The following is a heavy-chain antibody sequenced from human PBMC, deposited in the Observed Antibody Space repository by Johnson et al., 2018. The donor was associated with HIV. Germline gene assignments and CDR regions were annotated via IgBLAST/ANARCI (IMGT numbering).Heavy chain of an antibody. CDR1: GFTFSSHA. CDR3: ARDQWIQLWRDAFDI. CDR2: ISSSGSTI. Sequence: VQLVESGGGVVQPGKSLRLSCAASGFTFSSHAMHWVRQAPGKGLEWVSYISSSGSTIYYADSVKGRFTISRDNAKNSLYLQMNSLRAEDTAVYYCARDQWIQLWRDAFDIWGQGTMVSVSS. J-gene: IGHJ3*02. V-gene: IGHV3-48*04. D-gene: IGHD5-18*01.